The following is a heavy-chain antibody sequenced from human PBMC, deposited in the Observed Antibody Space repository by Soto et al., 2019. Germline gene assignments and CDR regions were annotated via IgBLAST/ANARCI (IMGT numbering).Heavy chain of an antibody. Sequence: RESCGAAEVTSSSYAMSRVSKKPGKGLEWVSAISGSGGSTYYADSVKGRFTISRDNSKNTLYLQMNSLRAEDTAVYYCAKEFYYYDSSGSPLPYYYYGMDVWGQGTKVTVSS. D-gene: IGHD3-22*01. CDR1: EVTSSSYA. CDR3: AKEFYYYDSSGSPLPYYYYGMDV. CDR2: ISGSGGST. J-gene: IGHJ6*02. V-gene: IGHV3-23*01.